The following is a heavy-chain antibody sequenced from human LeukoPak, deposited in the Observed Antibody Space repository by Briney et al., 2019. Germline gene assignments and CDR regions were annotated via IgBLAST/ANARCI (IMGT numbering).Heavy chain of an antibody. D-gene: IGHD2-2*01. CDR1: GGSISSSSYY. CDR2: IYYSGST. CDR3: ARPLGYCSSTSCYAGAFDI. V-gene: IGHV4-39*01. J-gene: IGHJ3*02. Sequence: SETLSLTCTVSGGSISSSSYYWGWIRQPPGKGLEWIGSIYYSGSTYYNPSLKSRVTISVDTSKNQFYLKLSSVTAADTAVYYCARPLGYCSSTSCYAGAFDIWGQGTMVTVSS.